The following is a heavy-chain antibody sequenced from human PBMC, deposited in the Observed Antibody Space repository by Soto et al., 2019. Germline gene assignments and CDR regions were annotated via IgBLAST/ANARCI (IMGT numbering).Heavy chain of an antibody. CDR1: GYTFTSYY. CDR3: ARGPSMIVVDPRHWFDP. D-gene: IGHD3-22*01. Sequence: QVQLVQSGAEVKKPGASVKVSCKASGYTFTSYYMHWVRQAPGQGLEWMGIINPSGGSTSYAQKFQGRVTMTRDTSTSTVYMELSSLRSEDTAVYYCARGPSMIVVDPRHWFDPWGQGTLVTVSS. J-gene: IGHJ5*02. V-gene: IGHV1-46*01. CDR2: INPSGGST.